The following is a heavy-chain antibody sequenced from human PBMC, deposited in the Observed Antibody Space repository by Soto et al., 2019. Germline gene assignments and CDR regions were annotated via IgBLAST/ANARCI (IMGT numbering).Heavy chain of an antibody. CDR2: IYYSGST. CDR1: GGSISSGDYY. J-gene: IGHJ6*02. Sequence: SETLSLTCTVSGGSISSGDYYWSWIRQPPGKGLEWIGYIYYSGSTYYNPSLKSRVTISVDTSKNQFSLKLSSVTAADTAVYYCARDNGRGEYGMDVWGQGTTVTVSS. D-gene: IGHD2-8*01. V-gene: IGHV4-30-4*01. CDR3: ARDNGRGEYGMDV.